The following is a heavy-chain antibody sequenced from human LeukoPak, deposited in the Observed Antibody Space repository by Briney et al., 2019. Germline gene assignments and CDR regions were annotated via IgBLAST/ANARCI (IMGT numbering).Heavy chain of an antibody. Sequence: PSETLSLTCTVSGGSISSGDYYWSWIRQPPGKGLEWIGYIYYSGSTYYNPSLKSRVTISVDTSKNQFSLKLSSVTAADTAVYYCARGWSTYYYDNSGYGYNWFDPWGQGTLVTVSS. D-gene: IGHD3-22*01. CDR2: IYYSGST. CDR3: ARGWSTYYYDNSGYGYNWFDP. CDR1: GGSISSGDYY. J-gene: IGHJ5*02. V-gene: IGHV4-30-4*08.